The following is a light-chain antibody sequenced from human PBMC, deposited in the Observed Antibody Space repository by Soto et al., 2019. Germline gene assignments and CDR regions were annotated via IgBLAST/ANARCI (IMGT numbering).Light chain of an antibody. CDR1: QDISNY. V-gene: IGKV1-33*01. CDR2: DAS. J-gene: IGKJ4*01. Sequence: DIQMTQSPSSLSASVGDRVTITCQASQDISNYLNWYQQKPGKAPKLLIYDASNLETGVPSRFSGSGSGTDFIFTISSLQPEDFATYYCQQYDNLPLTFGGGTKVDMK. CDR3: QQYDNLPLT.